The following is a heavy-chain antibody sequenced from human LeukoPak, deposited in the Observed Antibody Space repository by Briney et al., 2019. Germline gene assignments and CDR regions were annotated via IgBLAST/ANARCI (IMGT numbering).Heavy chain of an antibody. J-gene: IGHJ4*02. CDR3: ARVNWNDVSHFDY. Sequence: GGSLRLSCAASGFTFSSYWMSWVRQAPGKGLEWVANIKQDGSEKYYVDSVKGRSTISRDNAKNSLYLQMNSLRAEDTAVYYCARVNWNDVSHFDYWGQGTLVTVSS. CDR1: GFTFSSYW. D-gene: IGHD1-1*01. CDR2: IKQDGSEK. V-gene: IGHV3-7*01.